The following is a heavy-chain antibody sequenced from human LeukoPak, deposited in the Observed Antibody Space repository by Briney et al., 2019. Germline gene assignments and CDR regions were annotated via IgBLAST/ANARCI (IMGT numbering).Heavy chain of an antibody. Sequence: SETLSLTCTVSGGSLSNYHWSWIRQPPGKGLEWIGYIYYSGSTNYKPSLKRRVTISVDTSKNQFSLKLSAVTAADTAVYYCARVQLWSGTYYFDYWGQGTLVTVSS. D-gene: IGHD5-18*01. J-gene: IGHJ4*02. V-gene: IGHV4-59*01. CDR3: ARVQLWSGTYYFDY. CDR2: IYYSGST. CDR1: GGSLSNYH.